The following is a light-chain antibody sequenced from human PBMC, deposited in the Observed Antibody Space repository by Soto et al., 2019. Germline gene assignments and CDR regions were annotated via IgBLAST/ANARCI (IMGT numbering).Light chain of an antibody. CDR3: QHYNKRPFT. CDR2: GAS. J-gene: IGKJ4*01. V-gene: IGKV3-15*01. CDR1: QSVSSN. Sequence: EIVMTQSPATLSVSPGERATLSCRASQSVSSNLAWYQQKPGQAPRLLIYGASTRATGIPARFSGSGSGTESILIISILQDEYFVVYYYQHYNKRPFTFGRGTKVEIK.